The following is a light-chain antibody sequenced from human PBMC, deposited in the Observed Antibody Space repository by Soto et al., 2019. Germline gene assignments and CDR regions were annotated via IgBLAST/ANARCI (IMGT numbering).Light chain of an antibody. CDR3: QQRSAWPLT. CDR1: QSVGNF. V-gene: IGKV3-11*01. CDR2: ATF. J-gene: IGKJ4*01. Sequence: EIVLTQSPATLSLSPGERATLSCRASQSVGNFIAWYQQKPGQAPRLLIFATFNRFTGIPARFSGSGSGTDFTLTINSLEPEDSAVYYCQQRSAWPLTFGGGTRVEI.